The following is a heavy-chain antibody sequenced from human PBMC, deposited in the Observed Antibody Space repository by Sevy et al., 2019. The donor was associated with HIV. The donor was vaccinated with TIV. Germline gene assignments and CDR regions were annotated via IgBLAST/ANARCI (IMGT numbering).Heavy chain of an antibody. CDR2: ISAYNGNT. CDR1: GYTFTSYG. CDR3: ARGSGDTIFGVVIPYYYYYGMDV. D-gene: IGHD3-3*01. V-gene: IGHV1-18*01. J-gene: IGHJ6*02. Sequence: ASVKVSCKASGYTFTSYGISWVRQAPGQGLEWMGWISAYNGNTNYAQKLQGRVTMTTDTSTSTAYMELMSLRSDDTAVYYCARGSGDTIFGVVIPYYYYYGMDVWGQGTTVTVSS.